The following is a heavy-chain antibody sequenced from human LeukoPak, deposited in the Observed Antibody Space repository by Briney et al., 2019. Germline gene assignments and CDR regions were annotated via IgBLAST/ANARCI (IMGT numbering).Heavy chain of an antibody. CDR3: AKRVGDY. CDR1: GFTFSSYA. V-gene: IGHV3-23*01. Sequence: GGSLRLSCAASGFTFSSYAMSWVRQAPGKGLVWVSGISGSGAFTYYADSVKGRFTISRDKSKNTLYLQMNSLRVDDTAVYYCAKRVGDYWGQGALVTVSS. CDR2: ISGSGAFT. J-gene: IGHJ4*02. D-gene: IGHD1-26*01.